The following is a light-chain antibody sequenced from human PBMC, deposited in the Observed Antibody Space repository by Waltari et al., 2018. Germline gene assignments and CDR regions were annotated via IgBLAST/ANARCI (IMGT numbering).Light chain of an antibody. J-gene: IGKJ1*01. CDR3: QLYVRTGA. CDR1: QSVGSNY. V-gene: IGKV3-20*01. CDR2: GAS. Sequence: ELVLMKSPGTLSLSPGESASLPCRASQSVGSNYLARDQQRPGQAPRLLLYGASSRATGIPDRFSGSGSGTDVTLSISRVGAEDLAGYYCQLYVRTGACGQGMKVEIK.